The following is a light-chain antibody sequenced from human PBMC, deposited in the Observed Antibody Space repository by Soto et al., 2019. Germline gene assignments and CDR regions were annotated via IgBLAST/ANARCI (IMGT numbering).Light chain of an antibody. CDR3: QQYISSPWT. V-gene: IGKV1-5*01. CDR1: QSLSTW. Sequence: DVEMTQSPSTLSASVGDRVIITCRASQSLSTWLAWYQQKPGKAPKLLISDASSLESGVPSRFSGSGSGTEFTLTISSLQPDDLATYYCQQYISSPWTFGQGTKVDIK. CDR2: DAS. J-gene: IGKJ1*01.